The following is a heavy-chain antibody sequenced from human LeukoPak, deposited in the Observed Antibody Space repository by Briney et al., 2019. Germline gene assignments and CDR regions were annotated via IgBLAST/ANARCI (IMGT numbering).Heavy chain of an antibody. Sequence: SETLSLTCTVSGASISTYYWSWIRQPPGKGLEWIGYFYYSGNTNYNPSLKSRVTISVDTSKNQFSLRLSSVTAADTAVYYCAKDLFSFSAAGDYWGQGTLVTVSS. CDR3: AKDLFSFSAAGDY. CDR1: GASISTYY. D-gene: IGHD6-13*01. J-gene: IGHJ4*02. CDR2: FYYSGNT. V-gene: IGHV4-59*01.